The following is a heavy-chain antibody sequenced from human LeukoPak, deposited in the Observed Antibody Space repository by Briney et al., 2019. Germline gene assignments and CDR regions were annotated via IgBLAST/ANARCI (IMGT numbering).Heavy chain of an antibody. J-gene: IGHJ4*02. V-gene: IGHV3-30*04. Sequence: GGSLRLSCAASGFTFSSYAMRWVRQAPGKGLEWVAVISYDGSNKYYADSVKGRFTISRDNSKNTLYLQMNSLRAEDTAVYYCARDEQADPNSSGTQYWGQGTLVTVSS. CDR1: GFTFSSYA. CDR2: ISYDGSNK. D-gene: IGHD3-22*01. CDR3: ARDEQADPNSSGTQY.